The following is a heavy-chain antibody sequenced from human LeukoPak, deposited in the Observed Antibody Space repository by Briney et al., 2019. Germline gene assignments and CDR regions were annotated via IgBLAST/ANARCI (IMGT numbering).Heavy chain of an antibody. J-gene: IGHJ4*02. D-gene: IGHD6-13*01. V-gene: IGHV4-34*01. Sequence: PSETLSLTCAVYSGSFSGYYWSWIRQPPGKGLEWIGEIYHSGSTNYNPSLKSRVTISVDKSKNQFSLKLSSVTAADPAVYYCARSSSSWIFDYWGQGTLVTVSS. CDR2: IYHSGST. CDR1: SGSFSGYY. CDR3: ARSSSSWIFDY.